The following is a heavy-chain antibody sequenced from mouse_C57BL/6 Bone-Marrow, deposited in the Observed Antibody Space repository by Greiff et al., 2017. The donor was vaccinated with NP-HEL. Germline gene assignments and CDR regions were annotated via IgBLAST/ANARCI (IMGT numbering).Heavy chain of an antibody. Sequence: VQLQQSGAELVKPGASVKMSCKASGYTFTSYWITWVKQRPGQGLEWIGDIYPGSGSTNYNEKFKSKATLTVDTSSSTAYMQLSSLTSEDSAVYYCARWKVDYYAMDYWGQGTSVTVSS. J-gene: IGHJ4*01. CDR2: IYPGSGST. D-gene: IGHD1-1*01. CDR3: ARWKVDYYAMDY. CDR1: GYTFTSYW. V-gene: IGHV1-55*01.